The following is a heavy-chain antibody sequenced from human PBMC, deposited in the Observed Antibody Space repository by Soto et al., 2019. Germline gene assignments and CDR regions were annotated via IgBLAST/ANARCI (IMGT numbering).Heavy chain of an antibody. CDR1: GFTFDDYA. D-gene: IGHD6-19*01. J-gene: IGHJ4*02. Sequence: EVQLVESGGGSVQPGRSLRLSCAASGFTFDDYAMHWVRQAPGKGLEWVSGISWNSGSIGYADSVKGRFTISRDNAKNSLYLQMNSLRAEDTALYYCAKSSQGAVAGNRAAYYFDYWGQGTLVTVSS. CDR2: ISWNSGSI. CDR3: AKSSQGAVAGNRAAYYFDY. V-gene: IGHV3-9*01.